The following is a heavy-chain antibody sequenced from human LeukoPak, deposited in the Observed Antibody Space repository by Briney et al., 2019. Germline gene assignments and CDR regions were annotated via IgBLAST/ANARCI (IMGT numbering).Heavy chain of an antibody. CDR2: VNPDTGNT. J-gene: IGHJ3*02. CDR1: GYSFTTFH. Sequence: ASVKVSCKAAGYSFTTFHINWVRQAPGQGPEWMGWVNPDTGNTGFAQKFQGRVTITQNRSVTTVYMELSSLTSEDTAVYYCARRGLVAGIYDLVYGFDIWGQGTMVTVSS. D-gene: IGHD3/OR15-3a*01. CDR3: ARRGLVAGIYDLVYGFDI. V-gene: IGHV1-8*03.